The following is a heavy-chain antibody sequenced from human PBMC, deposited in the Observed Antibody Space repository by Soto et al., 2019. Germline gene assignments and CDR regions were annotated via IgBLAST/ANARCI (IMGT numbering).Heavy chain of an antibody. D-gene: IGHD6-19*01. CDR1: GGSFSGYY. J-gene: IGHJ5*02. Sequence: SETLSLTCAVYGGSFSGYYWSWIRQPPGKGLEWIGEINHSGSTNYNPSLKSRVTISVDTSKNQFSLKLSSVTAADTAVYYCARDIYSSGRGGFDPWGQGTLVTVSS. CDR3: ARDIYSSGRGGFDP. CDR2: INHSGST. V-gene: IGHV4-34*01.